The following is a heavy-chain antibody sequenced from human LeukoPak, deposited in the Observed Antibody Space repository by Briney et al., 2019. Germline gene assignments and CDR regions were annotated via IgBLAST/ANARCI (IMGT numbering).Heavy chain of an antibody. CDR2: ISWNSGSI. CDR3: AKDTHYYNYYGMDV. Sequence: GGSLRLSCAASGFTFDDYAMHWVRQAPGKGLEWVSGISWNSGSIGYADSVKGRFTISRDNAKNSLYLQMNGLRAEDTALYYCAKDTHYYNYYGMDVWGQGTTVTVSS. CDR1: GFTFDDYA. J-gene: IGHJ6*02. V-gene: IGHV3-9*01.